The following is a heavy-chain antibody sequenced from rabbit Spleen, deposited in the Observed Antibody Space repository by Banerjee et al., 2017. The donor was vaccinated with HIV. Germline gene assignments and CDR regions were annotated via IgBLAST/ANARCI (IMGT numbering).Heavy chain of an antibody. CDR3: ARDLVAVIGWNFNL. CDR1: GYSFTDKDV. D-gene: IGHD1-1*01. Sequence: QEQLVESGGGLFQLEGSLTLTCKASGYSFTDKDVRCWDGQAPGKGLEWIGCINTITGKAVYANWAEGRFIMSRTSSTTVTLQMTSLTAADTATYFCARDLVAVIGWNFNLWGPGTLVTVS. V-gene: IGHV1S45*01. J-gene: IGHJ4*01. CDR2: INTITGKA.